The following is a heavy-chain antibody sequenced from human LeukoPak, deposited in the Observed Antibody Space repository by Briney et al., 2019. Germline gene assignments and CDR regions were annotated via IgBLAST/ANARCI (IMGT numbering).Heavy chain of an antibody. CDR2: INPNSGGT. D-gene: IGHD2/OR15-2a*01. Sequence: GASVKVSCKASGYTFTGYYMHWVRQAPGQGLEWMGWINPNSGGTNYAQKFQGRVTMTRDTSISTAYMELSTLRSDDTAVYYCAREDLNTILGAFDIWGQGTMVTVSS. CDR1: GYTFTGYY. V-gene: IGHV1-2*02. J-gene: IGHJ3*02. CDR3: AREDLNTILGAFDI.